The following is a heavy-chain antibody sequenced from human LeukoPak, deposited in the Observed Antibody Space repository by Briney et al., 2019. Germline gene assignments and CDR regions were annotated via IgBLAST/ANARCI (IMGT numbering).Heavy chain of an antibody. CDR2: IYPDDSDT. Sequence: GESLKISCKASGYTFISYWIVWVRQMPGKGLELVGIIYPDDSDTRYGPSFQGQVTISVDKSISTAYLQWNSLKASDTAMYYCARRVDCSGDSCEYFDYWGQGTLVTVSS. V-gene: IGHV5-51*01. J-gene: IGHJ4*02. D-gene: IGHD2-15*01. CDR3: ARRVDCSGDSCEYFDY. CDR1: GYTFISYW.